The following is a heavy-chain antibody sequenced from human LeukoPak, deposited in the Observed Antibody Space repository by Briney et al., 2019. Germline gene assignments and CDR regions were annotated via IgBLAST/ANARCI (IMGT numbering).Heavy chain of an antibody. V-gene: IGHV3-23*01. D-gene: IGHD5-18*01. CDR3: ASADTAMVNGFDY. CDR1: GFTFTSYA. J-gene: IGHJ4*02. CDR2: ITGSGDTT. Sequence: GGSLRLSCAASGFTFTSYAMSWVRQAPGKGLEWVSAITGSGDTTYYAASVKGRFTISRDNSKNTLYLQMNSLRAEDTAVYYCASADTAMVNGFDYWGQGTLVTVSS.